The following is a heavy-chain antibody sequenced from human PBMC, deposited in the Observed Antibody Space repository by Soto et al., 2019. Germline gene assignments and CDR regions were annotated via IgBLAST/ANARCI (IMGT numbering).Heavy chain of an antibody. Sequence: ASVKVSCKASGGSFSSYTISWVRQAPGQGLEWMGRIIPILGIANYAQKFQGRVTITADKSTSTAYMELSSLRSEDTAVYYCATRENVRVHIAAQDVWGKGTTVTVSS. J-gene: IGHJ6*04. D-gene: IGHD6-6*01. CDR2: IIPILGIA. V-gene: IGHV1-69*02. CDR1: GGSFSSYT. CDR3: ATRENVRVHIAAQDV.